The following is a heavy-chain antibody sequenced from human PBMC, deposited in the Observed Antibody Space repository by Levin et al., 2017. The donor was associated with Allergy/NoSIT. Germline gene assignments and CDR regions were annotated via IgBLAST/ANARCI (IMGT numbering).Heavy chain of an antibody. Sequence: TPGGSLRLSCAASGFTFTNAWMNWVRQAPGKGLEWVGRIKSMTDGGTTDYAASLQGRFTISRDDSKNMLYLQLNSLKTEDTAVYYCTTAPQYGDFWRTSYRVLDYWGQGTLVTVSS. D-gene: IGHD3-3*01. CDR2: IKSMTDGGTT. J-gene: IGHJ4*02. CDR3: TTAPQYGDFWRTSYRVLDY. CDR1: GFTFTNAW. V-gene: IGHV3-15*07.